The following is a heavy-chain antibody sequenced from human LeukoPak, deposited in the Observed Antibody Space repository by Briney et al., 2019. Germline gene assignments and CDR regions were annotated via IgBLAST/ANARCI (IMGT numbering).Heavy chain of an antibody. V-gene: IGHV1-24*01. CDR3: ARVAINYYDTSGPYYYYGMDV. D-gene: IGHD3-22*01. CDR1: GYTLTELS. CDR2: FDPEDGET. Sequence: GASVKVSCKVSGYTLTELSMHWVRQAPGKGLEWMGGFDPEDGETIYAQKFQGRVTMTTDTSTSTAYMELRSLRSDDTAVYYCARVAINYYDTSGPYYYYGMDVWGQGTTVTVSS. J-gene: IGHJ6*02.